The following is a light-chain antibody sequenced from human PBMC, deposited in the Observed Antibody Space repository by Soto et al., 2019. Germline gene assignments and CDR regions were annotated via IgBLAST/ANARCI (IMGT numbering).Light chain of an antibody. Sequence: ESMLTQSPGTLSLSPGERATLSCRASQSISSRYLTWYQHKPGQAPRLLIYGASIRATGIPDRFSGSGSWTDFTLTISRLEPEDFAVYYCQQFRSSPPAFTFGQGTKLEI. CDR2: GAS. V-gene: IGKV3-20*01. CDR3: QQFRSSPPAFT. J-gene: IGKJ2*01. CDR1: QSISSRY.